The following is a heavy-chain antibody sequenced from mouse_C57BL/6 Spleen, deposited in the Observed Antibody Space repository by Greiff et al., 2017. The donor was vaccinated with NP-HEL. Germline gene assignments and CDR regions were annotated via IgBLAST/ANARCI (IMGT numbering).Heavy chain of an antibody. D-gene: IGHD4-1*01. CDR2: INPNNGGT. V-gene: IGHV1-26*01. CDR1: GYTFTDYY. J-gene: IGHJ2*01. Sequence: EVQLQQSGPELVKPGASVKISCKASGYTFTDYYMNWVKQSPGKSLEWIGDINPNNGGTSYNQKFKGKATLTVDKSSSTAYMELRSLTSEDSAVCYCARSLTGGYWGQGTAHTVSS. CDR3: ARSLTGGY.